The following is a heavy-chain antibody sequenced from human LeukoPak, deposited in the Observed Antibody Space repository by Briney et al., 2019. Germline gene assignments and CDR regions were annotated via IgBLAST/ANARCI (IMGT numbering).Heavy chain of an antibody. V-gene: IGHV1-69*13. CDR3: ALVTTNNYYYGMDV. D-gene: IGHD4-17*01. CDR1: GGTFSSYA. CDR2: IIPIFGTA. J-gene: IGHJ6*02. Sequence: GASVKVSCKASGGTFSSYAISWVRQAPGQGLEWMGGIIPIFGTANYAQKFQGRVTITADESTSTAYMELSSLRSEDTAVYYCALVTTNNYYYGMDVWGQGTTVTVSS.